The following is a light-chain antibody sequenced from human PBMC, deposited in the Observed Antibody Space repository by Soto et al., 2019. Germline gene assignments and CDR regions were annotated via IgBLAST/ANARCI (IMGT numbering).Light chain of an antibody. CDR2: DAS. V-gene: IGKV3-11*01. CDR1: QSVSSY. CDR3: QQRSNWPPT. J-gene: IGKJ5*01. Sequence: IGFTQSPATLSLSPGERATLSCRASQSVSSYLAWYQQKPGQAPRLLIYDASNRATGIPARFSGSGSGTDFTLTISSLEPEDFAVYYCQQRSNWPPTFGQGTRLEIK.